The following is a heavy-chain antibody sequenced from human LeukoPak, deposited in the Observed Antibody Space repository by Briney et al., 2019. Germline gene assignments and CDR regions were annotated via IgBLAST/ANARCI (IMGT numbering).Heavy chain of an antibody. Sequence: GGSLRLSCAASGFTFSSYAMSWVRQAPGKGLEWVSAISGSGGSTYYADSVKGRFTISRDNSKNTLYLQMNSLRAEDTAVYYCAKGVIVVVVAATYYYYGMDVWGQGTTVTVSS. V-gene: IGHV3-23*01. D-gene: IGHD2-15*01. CDR3: AKGVIVVVVAATYYYYGMDV. CDR1: GFTFSSYA. J-gene: IGHJ6*02. CDR2: ISGSGGST.